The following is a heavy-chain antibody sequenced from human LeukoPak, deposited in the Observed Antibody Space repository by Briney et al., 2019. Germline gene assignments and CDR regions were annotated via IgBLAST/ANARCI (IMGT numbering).Heavy chain of an antibody. D-gene: IGHD3-16*01. CDR2: INHNGNVN. CDR3: ARGGGLDV. Sequence: GGSLRLSCAASGFTFSSYSMNWARQAPGKGLEWVASINHNGNVNYYVDSVKGRFTISRDNAKNSLYLRMSNLRAEDTAVYFCARGGGLDVWGQGATVTVSS. J-gene: IGHJ6*02. CDR1: GFTFSSYS. V-gene: IGHV3-7*03.